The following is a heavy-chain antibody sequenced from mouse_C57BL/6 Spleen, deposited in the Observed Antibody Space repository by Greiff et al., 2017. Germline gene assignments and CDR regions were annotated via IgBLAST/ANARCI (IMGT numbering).Heavy chain of an antibody. CDR3: ARWGHYYGSSPYAMDY. Sequence: EVQLQQSGPELVKPGASVKISCMASGYSFTGYYMNWVKQSPEKSLEWIGEINPSTGGTTYNQKFKAKATLTVAKSSSTAYMQLKSLTSEDSAVYYCARWGHYYGSSPYAMDYWGQGTSVTVSS. J-gene: IGHJ4*01. CDR1: GYSFTGYY. D-gene: IGHD1-1*01. V-gene: IGHV1-42*01. CDR2: INPSTGGT.